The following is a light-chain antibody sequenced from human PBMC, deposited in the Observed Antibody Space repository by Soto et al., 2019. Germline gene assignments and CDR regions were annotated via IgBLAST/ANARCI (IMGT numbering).Light chain of an antibody. V-gene: IGKV3-11*01. CDR1: QSVSNY. Sequence: EIVLTQSPDTLSLSPGEIATLSFSASQSVSNYLAWYQQKPGQAPRLLIYDSSYRATGIPGRFNGSGSGTDFTLTISSLEPEDFAVYFCHQDFNLPWTFGQGTKVDIK. CDR3: HQDFNLPWT. J-gene: IGKJ1*01. CDR2: DSS.